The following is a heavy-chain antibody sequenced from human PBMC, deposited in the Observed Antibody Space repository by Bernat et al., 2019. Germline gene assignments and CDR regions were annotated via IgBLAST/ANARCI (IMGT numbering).Heavy chain of an antibody. CDR3: AGGGVLRYCDWLFYFDY. Sequence: QLQLVQSGAEVKKPGASVKVSCKASGYTFTGYYMHWVRQAPGQGLEWMGWINPNSGGTNYAQKFQGWVTMTRDTSLSTAYMELSRMRSDDTAVYYCAGGGVLRYCDWLFYFDYWGQGTLVTVSS. D-gene: IGHD3-9*01. CDR1: GYTFTGYY. V-gene: IGHV1-2*04. CDR2: INPNSGGT. J-gene: IGHJ4*02.